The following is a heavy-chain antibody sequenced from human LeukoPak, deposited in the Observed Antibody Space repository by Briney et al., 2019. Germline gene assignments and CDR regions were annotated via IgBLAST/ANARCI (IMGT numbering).Heavy chain of an antibody. CDR2: IIPILGIA. CDR3: ARAPSPYYYDSSGYYYDY. D-gene: IGHD3-22*01. Sequence: ASVKVSCKASGGTFSSYAISWVRQAPGQGLEWMGRIIPILGIANYAQKFQGRVTITADKSTSTAYMELSSLRSEDTAVYYCARAPSPYYYDSSGYYYDYWGQGTLVTVSS. V-gene: IGHV1-69*04. CDR1: GGTFSSYA. J-gene: IGHJ4*02.